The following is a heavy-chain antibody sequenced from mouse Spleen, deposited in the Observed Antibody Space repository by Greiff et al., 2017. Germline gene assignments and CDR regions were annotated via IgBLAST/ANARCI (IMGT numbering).Heavy chain of an antibody. CDR2: IYPRSGNT. D-gene: IGHD2-2*01. CDR1: GYTFTSYG. Sequence: QVQLKQSGAELARPGASVKLSCKASGYTFTSYGISWVKQRTGQGLEWIGEIYPRSGNTYYNEKFKGKATLTADKSSSTAYMELRSLTSEDSAVYYCARSGYGYDGDFDYWGQGTTLTVSS. CDR3: ARSGYGYDGDFDY. V-gene: IGHV1-81*01. J-gene: IGHJ2*01.